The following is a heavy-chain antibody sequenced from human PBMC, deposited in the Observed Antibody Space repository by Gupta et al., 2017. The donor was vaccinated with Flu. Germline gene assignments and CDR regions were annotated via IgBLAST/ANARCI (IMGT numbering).Heavy chain of an antibody. CDR1: A. V-gene: IGHV3-23*01. Sequence: AMGWVRQAPGKGLEWVSAISGSGVRTFYTDSVKGRFTISRDNSKNTLYLQMNSLRVEDAAVYYCAKFNTFDSSGYYSYFDSWGQGALVTVSS. D-gene: IGHD3-22*01. CDR2: ISGSGVRT. J-gene: IGHJ4*02. CDR3: AKFNTFDSSGYYSYFDS.